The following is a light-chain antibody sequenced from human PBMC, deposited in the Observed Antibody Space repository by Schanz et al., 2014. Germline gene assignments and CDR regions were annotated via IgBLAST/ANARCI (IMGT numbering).Light chain of an antibody. Sequence: QSALTQPRSVSGSPGQSVTISCTGTSSDVGGYNYVSWYQQHPGKAPKLMIYEVNKRPSGVPDRFSGSKSGNTASLTVSGLQAEDEADYYCSSFTSTNTGVFGGGTKLTVL. CDR2: EVN. V-gene: IGLV2-8*01. CDR1: SSDVGGYNY. J-gene: IGLJ3*02. CDR3: SSFTSTNTGV.